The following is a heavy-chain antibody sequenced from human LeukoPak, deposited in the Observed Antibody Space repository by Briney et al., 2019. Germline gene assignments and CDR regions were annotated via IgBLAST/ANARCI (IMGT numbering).Heavy chain of an antibody. D-gene: IGHD1-26*01. CDR2: IYDSGST. V-gene: IGHV4-59*01. CDR1: GASISSYY. Sequence: TSETLSLTCTVSGASISSYYWSWIRQPPGKGLEWIGYIYDSGSTNYNPSLKSRVTISADTSKNQFSLRLSSVTAADTAVYYCARGLGVVGSTRDWGQGTPVTVSS. CDR3: ARGLGVVGSTRD. J-gene: IGHJ4*02.